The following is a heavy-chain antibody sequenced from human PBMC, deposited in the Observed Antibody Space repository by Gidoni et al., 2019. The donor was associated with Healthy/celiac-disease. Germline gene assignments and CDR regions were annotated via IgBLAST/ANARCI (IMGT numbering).Heavy chain of an antibody. Sequence: QVQLQESGPGLVKPSETLSLTCTVSGGSLRSYSWRWIRQPPGKGLEWRGYMYSSGSTNYNPSLKSRVTISVDTSKNQCSLKLSSVTAADTAVYYCARAYGSDFWSGPNKGEFDYWGQGTLVTVSS. CDR3: ARAYGSDFWSGPNKGEFDY. J-gene: IGHJ4*02. CDR2: MYSSGST. CDR1: GGSLRSYS. D-gene: IGHD3-3*01. V-gene: IGHV4-59*01.